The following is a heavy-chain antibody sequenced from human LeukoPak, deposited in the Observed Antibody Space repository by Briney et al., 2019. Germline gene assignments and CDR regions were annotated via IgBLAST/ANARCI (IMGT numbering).Heavy chain of an antibody. CDR1: GFTVSSNY. CDR3: ARDASITGTIYYYYGMDV. D-gene: IGHD1-7*01. J-gene: IGHJ6*02. V-gene: IGHV3-7*01. Sequence: GGSLRLSCAASGFTVSSNYMSWVRQAPGKGLEWVANIKQDGSEKYYVDSVKGRFTISRDNAKNSLYLQMNSLRAEDTAVYYCARDASITGTIYYYYGMDVWGQGTTVTVSS. CDR2: IKQDGSEK.